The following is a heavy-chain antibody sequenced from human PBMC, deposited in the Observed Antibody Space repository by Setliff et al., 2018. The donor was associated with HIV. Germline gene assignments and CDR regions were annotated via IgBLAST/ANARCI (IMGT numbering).Heavy chain of an antibody. CDR2: ISWDGGST. D-gene: IGHD5-12*01. CDR1: GFTFNDYA. Sequence: ESLKISCAASGFTFNDYAMHWVRQTPGKGLEWVSLISWDGGSTSYADSVKGRFTISRDNSKNSLYLQMNSLRAEDTALYYCVKDEKVSTGRFQVRFFDYWGQGTLVTVSS. V-gene: IGHV3-43D*03. CDR3: VKDEKVSTGRFQVRFFDY. J-gene: IGHJ4*02.